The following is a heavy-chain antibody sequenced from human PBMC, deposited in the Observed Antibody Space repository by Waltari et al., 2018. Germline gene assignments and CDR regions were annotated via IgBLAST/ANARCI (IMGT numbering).Heavy chain of an antibody. Sequence: QVQLVESGGGVVQPGGSLRLSCAASGFVFSTYGMHWLRQAPGKGLEWVAFISYDGTTKYFVDSVQGRFAISRDDSKNTVSLQMSNLRPDDTAVYYCAKSALAVAGSHFQYWGQGTRVTVSS. CDR1: GFVFSTYG. CDR3: AKSALAVAGSHFQY. D-gene: IGHD6-19*01. CDR2: ISYDGTTK. V-gene: IGHV3-30*02. J-gene: IGHJ1*01.